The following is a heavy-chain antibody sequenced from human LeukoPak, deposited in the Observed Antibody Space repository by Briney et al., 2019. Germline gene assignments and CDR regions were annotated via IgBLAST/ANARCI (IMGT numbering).Heavy chain of an antibody. D-gene: IGHD3-9*01. CDR3: AKDGRYFDWLEGY. V-gene: IGHV3-30*02. Sequence: GGSLRLSCAASGFTFSSYGMHWVRQAPGKGLEWVAFIRYDGSNKYYADPVKGRFTISRDNSKNTLYLQMNSLRAEDTAVYYCAKDGRYFDWLEGYWGQGTLVTVSS. J-gene: IGHJ4*02. CDR2: IRYDGSNK. CDR1: GFTFSSYG.